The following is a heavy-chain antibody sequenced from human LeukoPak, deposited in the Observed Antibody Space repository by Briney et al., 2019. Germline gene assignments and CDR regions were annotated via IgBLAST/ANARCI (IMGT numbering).Heavy chain of an antibody. Sequence: GGSLRLSCAASGFTFSSYGMSWVRRAPGKGLEWVSAICGSGGSTYYADSVKGRFTISRDNSKNTLYLQMNSLRAEDTAVYYCAKDLGYCSGGSCTIFDYWGQGTLVTVSS. D-gene: IGHD2-15*01. V-gene: IGHV3-23*01. J-gene: IGHJ4*02. CDR2: ICGSGGST. CDR3: AKDLGYCSGGSCTIFDY. CDR1: GFTFSSYG.